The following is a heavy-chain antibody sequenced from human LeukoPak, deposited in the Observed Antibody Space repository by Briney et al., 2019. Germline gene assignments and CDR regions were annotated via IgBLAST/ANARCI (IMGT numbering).Heavy chain of an antibody. CDR2: ISYSGST. J-gene: IGHJ6*02. D-gene: IGHD2-2*01. CDR1: GGSITSSSYS. CDR3: ARQGCSSTSCYPRTKRYYGMDG. V-gene: IGHV4-39*01. Sequence: PSETLSLTCTVSGGSITSSSYSWGWIRQPPGEGLEWIGSISYSGSTYYNPSLKSRVTISVDTSKNQFSLKLSSVTAADTAVYYCARQGCSSTSCYPRTKRYYGMDGWGQGTTVTVSS.